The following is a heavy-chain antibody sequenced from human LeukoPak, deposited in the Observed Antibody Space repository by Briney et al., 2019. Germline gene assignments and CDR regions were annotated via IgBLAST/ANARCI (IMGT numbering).Heavy chain of an antibody. J-gene: IGHJ4*02. CDR2: IYYSGST. V-gene: IGHV4-59*01. CDR3: AGWIFGVDY. CDR1: GGSLSSYY. D-gene: IGHD3-3*01. Sequence: SETLSLTCTVSGGSLSSYYWSLIRQPPGKGLEWIGYIYYSGSTNYNPSLKSRVTISVDTSKNQFSLKLSSVTAADTAVYYCAGWIFGVDYWGQGTLVTVSS.